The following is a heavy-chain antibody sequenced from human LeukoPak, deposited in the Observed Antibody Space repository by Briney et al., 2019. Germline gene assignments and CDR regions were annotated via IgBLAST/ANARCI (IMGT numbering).Heavy chain of an antibody. D-gene: IGHD2-21*02. V-gene: IGHV3-23*01. CDR2: ISGSGDST. J-gene: IGHJ4*02. CDR3: ARPQCGGDCYFPLDY. CDR1: GFTFSSYA. Sequence: TGGSLRLSCAASGFTFSSYAMSWVRQAPGKGLEWVSAISGSGDSTYYADSVKGRFTISRDNSKNTLYLQMNSLRVEDTAIYYCARPQCGGDCYFPLDYWGQGTLVTVSP.